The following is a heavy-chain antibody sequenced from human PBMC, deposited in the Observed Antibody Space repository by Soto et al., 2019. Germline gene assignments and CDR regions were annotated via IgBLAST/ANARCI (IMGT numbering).Heavy chain of an antibody. V-gene: IGHV3-21*01. CDR3: AGGGQSADIGATFD. D-gene: IGHD5-12*01. Sequence: EVQLVESGGGLVKPGGSLRLSCAASGFTFSSYSMNWVRQAPGKGLEWVSSISSSSSYIYYADSVKGRFTISRDNAKNSLYLERNSLRAKDTAVYYWAGGGQSADIGATFDWGQGTLVTVSS. J-gene: IGHJ4*02. CDR1: GFTFSSYS. CDR2: ISSSSSYI.